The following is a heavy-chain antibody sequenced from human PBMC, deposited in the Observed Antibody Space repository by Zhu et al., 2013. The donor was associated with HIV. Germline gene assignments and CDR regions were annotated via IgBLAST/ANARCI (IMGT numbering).Heavy chain of an antibody. CDR1: GGSFSGYY. V-gene: IGHV4-34*01. Sequence: QVQLQQWGAGLLKPSETLSLTCAVYGGSFSGYYWSWIRQPPGKGLEWIGEINHSGSTNYNPSLKSRVTISVDTSKNQFSLKLSSVTAADTAVYYCARAHSGSYSDAFDIWAKGQWSRLF. J-gene: IGHJ3*02. CDR2: INHSGST. CDR3: ARAHSGSYSDAFDI. D-gene: IGHD1-26*01.